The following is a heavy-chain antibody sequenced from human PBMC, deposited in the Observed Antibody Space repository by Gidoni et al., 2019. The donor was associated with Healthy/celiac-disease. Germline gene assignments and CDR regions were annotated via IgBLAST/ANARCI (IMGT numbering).Heavy chain of an antibody. CDR3: ARGYYGDHGGWFDP. Sequence: QVQLQQWGAGLLKPSETLSLTCAVYGGSFSGYYWSWIRQPPGKGLEWIGEINHSGSTNYNPSLKSRVTISVDTSKNQFSLKLSSVTAADTAVYYCARGYYGDHGGWFDPWGQGTLVTVSS. D-gene: IGHD4-17*01. V-gene: IGHV4-34*01. CDR1: GGSFSGYY. CDR2: INHSGST. J-gene: IGHJ5*02.